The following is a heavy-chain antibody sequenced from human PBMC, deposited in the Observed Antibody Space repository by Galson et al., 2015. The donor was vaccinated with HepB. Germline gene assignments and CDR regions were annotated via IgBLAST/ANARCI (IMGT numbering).Heavy chain of an antibody. D-gene: IGHD3-22*01. CDR3: AKERYYDDSAFIDY. Sequence: SLRLSCAGSGFIFSNYGIHWVRQAPGQGLEWVGVTSYDGSRKEYADSVKGRFTISRDNSKNTLYLQMNSLGAEDTAVYFCAKERYYDDSAFIDYWGQGTLVTVSS. CDR1: GFIFSNYG. J-gene: IGHJ4*02. CDR2: TSYDGSRK. V-gene: IGHV3-30*18.